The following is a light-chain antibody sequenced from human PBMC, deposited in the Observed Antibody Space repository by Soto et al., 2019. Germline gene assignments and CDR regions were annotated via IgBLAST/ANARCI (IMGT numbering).Light chain of an antibody. CDR2: DVS. CDR3: SSYTRSSTVV. CDR1: SSDVGVYKY. J-gene: IGLJ2*01. V-gene: IGLV2-14*01. Sequence: QSALTQPASVSGSPGQSITISCTGTSSDVGVYKYVSWYQQHPGKAPKLMIYDVSNRPLGVSTRFSGSKSGNTASLTISGLQAEDEADYYCSSYTRSSTVVFGGGTKVTVL.